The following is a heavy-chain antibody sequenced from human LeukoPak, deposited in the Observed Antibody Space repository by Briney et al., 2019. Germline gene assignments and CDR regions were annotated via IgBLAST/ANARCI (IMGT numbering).Heavy chain of an antibody. CDR3: ARGAFGVYAFDI. CDR2: ISTDGSST. V-gene: IGHV3-74*01. Sequence: GGCLRLSCAASGFTLSNYWTHSVRPAPGKGRVWVSRISTDGSSTNYADSVRGRFTISRDNAKNTLYVQMNSLRAEDTAVYYCARGAFGVYAFDIWGQGTMVTVSS. J-gene: IGHJ3*02. CDR1: GFTLSNYW. D-gene: IGHD3-3*01.